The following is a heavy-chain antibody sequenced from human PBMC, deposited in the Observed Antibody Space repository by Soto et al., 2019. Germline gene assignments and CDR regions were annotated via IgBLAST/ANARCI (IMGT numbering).Heavy chain of an antibody. J-gene: IGHJ4*02. CDR2: INAGNGNT. V-gene: IGHV1-3*01. Sequence: QVQLVQSGAEVKKPGASVKVSCKAAGYTFTSYAMHWVRQAPGQRLEWMGWINAGNGNTKYSQKFQGRVTITRDTSASTAYMELSSLRSEDTAVYYCARGEFLSYDDYWGQGTLVTVSS. CDR1: GYTFTSYA. D-gene: IGHD3-16*01. CDR3: ARGEFLSYDDY.